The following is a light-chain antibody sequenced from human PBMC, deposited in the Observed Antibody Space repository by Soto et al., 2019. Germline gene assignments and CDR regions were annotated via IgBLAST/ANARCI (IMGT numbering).Light chain of an antibody. Sequence: DIQMTQSPSSLSASVGDRVTITCRASQSISGYVNWYQQKPGKAPELLIYAVSNLQSGVPSRFGGSGAGTDFTLTISSLQPEDFANYYCQQRHGIPYIFGQGTKLAIK. CDR1: QSISGY. J-gene: IGKJ2*01. CDR2: AVS. CDR3: QQRHGIPYI. V-gene: IGKV1-39*01.